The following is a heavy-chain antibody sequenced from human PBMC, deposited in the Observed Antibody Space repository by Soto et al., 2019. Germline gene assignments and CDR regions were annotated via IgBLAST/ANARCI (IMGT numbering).Heavy chain of an antibody. J-gene: IGHJ4*02. CDR1: GFTFSSYA. CDR2: ISYDGSNK. CDR3: ARDTGAVQLWLLPDY. D-gene: IGHD5-18*01. Sequence: QVQLVESGGGVVQPGRSLRLSCAASGFTFSSYAMHWVRQTPGKGLEWVAVISYDGSNKYYADSVKGRFTISRDNSKNTLYLQMNSLRAEDTAVYYCARDTGAVQLWLLPDYWGQGTLVTVSS. V-gene: IGHV3-30-3*01.